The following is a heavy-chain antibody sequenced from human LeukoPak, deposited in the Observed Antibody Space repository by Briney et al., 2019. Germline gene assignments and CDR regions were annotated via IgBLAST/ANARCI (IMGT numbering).Heavy chain of an antibody. Sequence: VASVKVSCKASGGTFSSYAISWVRQAPGQGLEWMGGIIPIFGTANYAQKFQGRVAITADESTSTAYMELSRLRSDDTAVYYCTRDYGDYVGWFDPWGQGTLVSVSS. CDR2: IIPIFGTA. CDR1: GGTFSSYA. CDR3: TRDYGDYVGWFDP. V-gene: IGHV1-69*13. D-gene: IGHD4-17*01. J-gene: IGHJ5*02.